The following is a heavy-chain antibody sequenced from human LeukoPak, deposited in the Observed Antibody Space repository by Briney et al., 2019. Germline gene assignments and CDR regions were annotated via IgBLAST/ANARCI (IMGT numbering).Heavy chain of an antibody. J-gene: IGHJ4*02. Sequence: PSETLSLTCTVSGGSISSSRDYWGWIRQPPGKGLEWIGSIYYSGSTYYNPSLKSRVTISVDTSKNQFSLKLSSVTGADTAVYYCARPSIAAAGTFDYWGQGTLVTVSS. CDR2: IYYSGST. V-gene: IGHV4-39*01. CDR1: GGSISSSRDY. CDR3: ARPSIAAAGTFDY. D-gene: IGHD6-13*01.